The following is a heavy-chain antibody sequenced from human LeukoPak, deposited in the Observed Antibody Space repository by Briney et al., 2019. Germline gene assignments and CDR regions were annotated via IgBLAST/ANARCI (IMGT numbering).Heavy chain of an antibody. V-gene: IGHV4-59*01. CDR1: GGSISSYY. J-gene: IGHJ6*02. D-gene: IGHD3-10*01. CDR2: IYYSGST. Sequence: SETLSLTCTVSGGSISSYYWSWIRQPPGKGLEWIGYIYYSGSTNYNPSLKSRVTISVDTSKNQFSLKLSSVTAADTAVYYCARDRCGSGTQRHGMDVWGQGTTVTVSS. CDR3: ARDRCGSGTQRHGMDV.